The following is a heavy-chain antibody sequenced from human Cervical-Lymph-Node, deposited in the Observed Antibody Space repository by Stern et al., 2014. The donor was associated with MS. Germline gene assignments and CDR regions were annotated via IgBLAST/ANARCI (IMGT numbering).Heavy chain of an antibody. CDR2: LDWDGDK. CDR3: VRAREGYYFDY. CDR1: GFSLSTTGMC. D-gene: IGHD2-21*01. Sequence: ESGPALVKPTQTLTLTCTFSGFSLSTTGMCLSWIRQPPGKALEWLALLDWDGDKYYSTARKPRLTISKDTSKNQVVLTMTNMAPLDTATYFCVRAREGYYFDYWGQGIPVTVSS. V-gene: IGHV2-70*01. J-gene: IGHJ4*02.